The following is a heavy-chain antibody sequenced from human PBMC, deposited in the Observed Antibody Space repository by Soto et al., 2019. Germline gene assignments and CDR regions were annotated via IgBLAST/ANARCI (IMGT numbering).Heavy chain of an antibody. CDR2: IYPGDSDT. CDR1: GYSFTSYW. CDR3: LIQNLRLDYGMDV. J-gene: IGHJ6*02. V-gene: IGHV5-51*01. D-gene: IGHD4-17*01. Sequence: PGESLKISCKGSGYSFTSYWIGWVRQMPGKGLEWMGIIYPGDSDTRYSPSFQGQVTISADKSISTAYLQWSSLKASDTAMYYCLIQNLRLDYGMDVWGQGTTVTVSS.